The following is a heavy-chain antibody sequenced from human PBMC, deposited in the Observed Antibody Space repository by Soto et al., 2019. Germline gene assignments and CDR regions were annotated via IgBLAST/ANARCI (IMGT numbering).Heavy chain of an antibody. CDR1: GGSFSGYY. J-gene: IGHJ4*02. CDR2: INHSGST. CDR3: ARGPYTNYDFWSGSIYYFDY. V-gene: IGHV4-34*01. D-gene: IGHD3-3*01. Sequence: SETLSLTCAVYGGSFSGYYWSWIRQPPGKGLEWIGEINHSGSTNYNPSLKSRVTISVDTSKNQFSLKLSSVTAADTAVYYCARGPYTNYDFWSGSIYYFDYWGQGTLVTVS.